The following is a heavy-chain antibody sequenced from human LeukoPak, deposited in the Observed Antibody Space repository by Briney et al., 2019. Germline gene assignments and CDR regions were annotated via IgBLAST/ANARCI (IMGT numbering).Heavy chain of an antibody. CDR1: GFTVSSNY. CDR3: ARGNWNYPFDY. Sequence: GGSLRLSCAASGFTVSSNYMSWVRQAPGKGLEWVPVIYGGGSTYYADSVKGRFTISRDNSKNTLYLQMNSLRAEDTGVYYCARGNWNYPFDYWGQGTLVTVSS. V-gene: IGHV3-53*01. D-gene: IGHD1-7*01. CDR2: IYGGGST. J-gene: IGHJ4*02.